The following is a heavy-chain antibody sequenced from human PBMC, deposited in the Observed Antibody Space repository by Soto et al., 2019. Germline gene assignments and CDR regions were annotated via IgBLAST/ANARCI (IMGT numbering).Heavy chain of an antibody. V-gene: IGHV4-4*02. CDR1: DGNISSSNW. D-gene: IGHD3-10*01. J-gene: IGHJ6*02. CDR2: IYHSGST. CDR3: ARGRKSRGLGESPHYYHGMDV. Sequence: SETLSVTCAVSDGNISSSNWWRWVRQTPGKGLEWIGEIYHSGSTNYNPSLKSRVTISVDKSKNQFSLKLSSVTAADTAVYYCARGRKSRGLGESPHYYHGMDVWGQGTTVTVSS.